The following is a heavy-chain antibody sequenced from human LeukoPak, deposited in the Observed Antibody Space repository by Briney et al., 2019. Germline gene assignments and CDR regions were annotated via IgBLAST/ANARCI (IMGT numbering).Heavy chain of an antibody. D-gene: IGHD3-10*01. Sequence: SETLSLTCAVYGGSFSGYYWSWIRQPPGKGLEWIGEINHSGSTNYNPSLKSRVTISVDTSKNQFSLKLSSVTAADTAVYYCARCYGSGSYYSFDYWGQGTLVTVSS. J-gene: IGHJ4*02. CDR1: GGSFSGYY. CDR2: INHSGST. CDR3: ARCYGSGSYYSFDY. V-gene: IGHV4-34*01.